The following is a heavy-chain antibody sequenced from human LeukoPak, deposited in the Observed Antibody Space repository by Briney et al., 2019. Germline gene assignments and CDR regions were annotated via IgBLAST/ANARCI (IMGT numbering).Heavy chain of an antibody. CDR2: IYSGGST. CDR1: GFTVSSNY. D-gene: IGHD3-10*01. CDR3: AAKTVNMVRGVMS. J-gene: IGHJ4*02. Sequence: PGGSLRLSCAASGFTVSSNYTSWVRQAPGKGLEWVSVIYSGGSTYYADSVKGRFTISRDNSKNTLYLQMNSLRAEETAVYYCAAKTVNMVRGVMSWGQGTLVTVSS. V-gene: IGHV3-53*01.